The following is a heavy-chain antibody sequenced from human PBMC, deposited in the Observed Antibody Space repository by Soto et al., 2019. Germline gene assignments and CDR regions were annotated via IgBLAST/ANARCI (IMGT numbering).Heavy chain of an antibody. V-gene: IGHV3-30-3*01. D-gene: IGHD3-10*01. CDR3: ARDGSGSYLTASASYGMDV. Sequence: QVQLVESGGGVVQPGRSLRLSCAASGFTFSSYAMHWVRQAPGKGLEWVAVISYDGSNKYYADSVKGQFTISRDNSKNTLYLQMNSLRAEDTAVYYCARDGSGSYLTASASYGMDVWGQGTTVTVSS. J-gene: IGHJ6*02. CDR1: GFTFSSYA. CDR2: ISYDGSNK.